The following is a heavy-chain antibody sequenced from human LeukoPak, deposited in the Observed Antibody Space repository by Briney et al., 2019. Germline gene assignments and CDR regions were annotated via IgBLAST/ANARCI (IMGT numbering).Heavy chain of an antibody. D-gene: IGHD3-9*01. CDR3: AKDKGLGGFLTGYYCS. J-gene: IGHJ4*02. Sequence: PGGALRLSCAASGFTFSSDGMSWVRQAPGKVLEWVSAISGSGGSTYYADSVKGRFTISRDNYKNTLYLQMNSLRAEDTAVYYCAKDKGLGGFLTGYYCSWGQGTLVTVSS. V-gene: IGHV3-23*01. CDR1: GFTFSSDG. CDR2: ISGSGGST.